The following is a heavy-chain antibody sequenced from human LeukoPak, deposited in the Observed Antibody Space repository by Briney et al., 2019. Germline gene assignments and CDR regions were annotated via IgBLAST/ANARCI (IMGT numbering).Heavy chain of an antibody. CDR1: GFTSSSYG. CDR2: ISYDGSNK. D-gene: IGHD4-11*01. V-gene: IGHV3-30*18. CDR3: AKDQSYYTSNYYGAFDI. Sequence: GGSLRLSCAASGFTSSSYGMHWVRQAPGKGLEWVAVISYDGSNKYYADSVKGRFTISRDNSKNTLYLQMNSLRAEDTAVYYCAKDQSYYTSNYYGAFDIWGQGTMLTVSS. J-gene: IGHJ3*02.